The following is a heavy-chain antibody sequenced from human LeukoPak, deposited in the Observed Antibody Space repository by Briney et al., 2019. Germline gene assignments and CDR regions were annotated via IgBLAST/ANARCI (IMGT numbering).Heavy chain of an antibody. CDR1: GDTFTSYY. CDR3: AREGGSGSYMSY. D-gene: IGHD3-10*01. J-gene: IGHJ4*02. CDR2: INPSGGST. Sequence: ASVKVSCKASGDTFTSYYMHWGRQAPGEGLEWMGIINPSGGSTSYAQKFQGRVTMTRDTSTSTVYMELSSLSSEDTAVYYCAREGGSGSYMSYWGQGTLVTVSS. V-gene: IGHV1-46*01.